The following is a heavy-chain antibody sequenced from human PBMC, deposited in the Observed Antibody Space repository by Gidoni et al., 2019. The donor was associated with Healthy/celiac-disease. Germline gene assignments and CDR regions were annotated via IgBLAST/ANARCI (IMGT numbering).Heavy chain of an antibody. V-gene: IGHV3-48*02. D-gene: IGHD3-16*01. J-gene: IGHJ5*02. Sequence: EVQLVESGGGLVQPGGSLRLSCAASGFTFSSYSMNWVRQAPGKGLEWVSYISSSSSTIYYADSVKGRFTISRDNAKNSLYLQMNSLRDEDTAVYYCARRASHIGGHWFDPWGQGTLVTVSS. CDR2: ISSSSSTI. CDR3: ARRASHIGGHWFDP. CDR1: GFTFSSYS.